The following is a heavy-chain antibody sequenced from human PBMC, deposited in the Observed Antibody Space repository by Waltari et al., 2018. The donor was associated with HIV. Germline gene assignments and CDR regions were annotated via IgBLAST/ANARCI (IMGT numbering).Heavy chain of an antibody. Sequence: QVELQQGGAGLLKPSETLSLSCAVSGGSFSPYYWSWIRQPPGKGLEWMGEINNSGSINFKQSLKSRLNISLDASKKQSSLHLTSVTAADTALYYCATRGDYGDLPKYFDLWGRGTLVTVSS. CDR3: ATRGDYGDLPKYFDL. D-gene: IGHD4-17*01. J-gene: IGHJ2*01. V-gene: IGHV4-34*02. CDR2: INNSGSI. CDR1: GGSFSPYY.